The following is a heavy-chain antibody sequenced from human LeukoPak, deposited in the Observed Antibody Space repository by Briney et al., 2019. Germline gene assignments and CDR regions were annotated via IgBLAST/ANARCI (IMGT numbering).Heavy chain of an antibody. V-gene: IGHV3-15*01. CDR3: TTDGYDFWSGYHHPDY. CDR1: GFTFSNAW. CDR2: IKSKTDGGTT. D-gene: IGHD3-3*01. Sequence: GGSLRLSCAASGFTFSNAWMSWVRQAPGKGLGWVGRIKSKTDGGTTDYAAPVKGRFTISRDDSKNTLYLQMNSLKTEDTAVYYCTTDGYDFWSGYHHPDYWGQGTLVTVSS. J-gene: IGHJ4*02.